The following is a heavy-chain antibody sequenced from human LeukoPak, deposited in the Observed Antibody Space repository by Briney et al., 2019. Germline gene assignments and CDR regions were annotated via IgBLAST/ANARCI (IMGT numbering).Heavy chain of an antibody. J-gene: IGHJ5*02. CDR2: IWYDGSNK. CDR3: ARELVAAAGPAWFDP. Sequence: GGSLRLSCAASGFTFSNFAMHWVRQAPGKGLEWVAVIWYDGSNKYYADSVKGRFTISRDNSKNTLYLQMNSLRAEDTAVYYCARELVAAAGPAWFDPWGQGTLVTVSS. CDR1: GFTFSNFA. V-gene: IGHV3-33*08. D-gene: IGHD6-13*01.